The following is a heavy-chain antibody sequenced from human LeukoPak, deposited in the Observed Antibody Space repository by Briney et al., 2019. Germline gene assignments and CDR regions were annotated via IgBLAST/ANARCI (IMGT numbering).Heavy chain of an antibody. Sequence: SQTLSLTCTVSGGSISSGGYYWSWIRQHPGKGLEWIGYIYYSGSTNYNPSLKSRVTISVATSKNQFSLKLSSVTAADTAVYYCARTGPDCSSTSCQIDYWGQGTLVTVSS. V-gene: IGHV4-61*08. CDR3: ARTGPDCSSTSCQIDY. CDR2: IYYSGST. J-gene: IGHJ4*02. CDR1: GGSISSGGYY. D-gene: IGHD2-2*01.